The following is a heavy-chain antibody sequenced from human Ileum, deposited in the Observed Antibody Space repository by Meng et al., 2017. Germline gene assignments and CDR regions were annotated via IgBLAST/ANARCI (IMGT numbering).Heavy chain of an antibody. J-gene: IGHJ4*02. V-gene: IGHV3-7*01. D-gene: IGHD1-26*01. CDR3: AKGSWDLQFPGPMH. Sequence: GESLKISWESSGFTFSSDWMSWVRAAPGTGLEWVANIIKDGSEKYYVDSVKGRFTVSRDNGKNLLYLQMDSMRVEDTAVYYCAKGSWDLQFPGPMHWGQGILVTVSS. CDR1: GFTFSSDW. CDR2: IIKDGSEK.